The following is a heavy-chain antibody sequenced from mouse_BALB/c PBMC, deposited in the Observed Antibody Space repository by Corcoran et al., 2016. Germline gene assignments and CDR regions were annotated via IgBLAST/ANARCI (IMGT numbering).Heavy chain of an antibody. CDR1: GFSLRTSGMG. D-gene: IGHD1-1*01. CDR3: GRIEDGSRGRYYDV. CDR2: IWWDDVK. J-gene: IGHJ1*01. V-gene: IGHV8-8*01. Sequence: QVTLKASGPGILQLSQTLSLTCSFSGFSLRTSGMGVGWIRQPSGKGLGWLAHIWWDDVKRYNPALKTRLTISKYTSSSQVFLKIASVDTAVTATYYCGRIEDGSRGRYYDVWVAGARGTVSS.